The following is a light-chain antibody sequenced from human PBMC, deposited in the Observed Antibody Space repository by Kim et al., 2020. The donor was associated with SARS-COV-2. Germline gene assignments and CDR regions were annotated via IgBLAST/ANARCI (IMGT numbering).Light chain of an antibody. CDR3: LQHNNYPPT. J-gene: IGKJ2*01. V-gene: IGKV1-17*01. Sequence: SASVGDTVTITCRASQDIGNELGWYQQKPGKAPELLNYSASKLQSGVPSRFSGSGYGTDFTFTISSLQPEDFATYHCLQHNNYPPTFGQGTKLEI. CDR1: QDIGNE. CDR2: SAS.